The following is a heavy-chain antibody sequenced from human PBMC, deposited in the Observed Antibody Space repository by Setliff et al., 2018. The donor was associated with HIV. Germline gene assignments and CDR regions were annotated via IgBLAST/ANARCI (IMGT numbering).Heavy chain of an antibody. V-gene: IGHV2-70*11. D-gene: IGHD6-19*01. Sequence: PTLVNPTQTLTLTCTFSGFSLNSSGMCVSWIRQPPGKALEWLARIDWDDDKHYSTSLKTRLTISKDTSKNQVVLTMTKMDPVDTATYYCARIRRGSSGWYVGRDYYYYYGMDVWGQGTTVTVSS. J-gene: IGHJ6*02. CDR2: IDWDDDK. CDR1: GFSLNSSGMC. CDR3: ARIRRGSSGWYVGRDYYYYYGMDV.